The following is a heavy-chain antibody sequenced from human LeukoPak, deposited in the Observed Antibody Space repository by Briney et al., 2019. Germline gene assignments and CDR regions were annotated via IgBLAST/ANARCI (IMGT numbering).Heavy chain of an antibody. CDR1: GGSFSPYY. CDR3: ARGGFYCGGDCYVDY. CDR2: INHSGST. V-gene: IGHV4-34*01. D-gene: IGHD2-21*02. Sequence: SEALSLTCAVYGGSFSPYYWSWIRQPPGKGLEWIGEINHSGSTNYNPSLKSRVTISVDTSKNQFSLRLSSVTAADTAVYYCARGGFYCGGDCYVDYWGQGTPVTVSS. J-gene: IGHJ4*02.